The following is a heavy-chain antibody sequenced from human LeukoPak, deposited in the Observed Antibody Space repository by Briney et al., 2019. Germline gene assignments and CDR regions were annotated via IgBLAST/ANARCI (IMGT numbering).Heavy chain of an antibody. CDR2: INPNSGGT. J-gene: IGHJ6*03. Sequence: ASVKVSCKASGYTFTGYYMHWVRQAPGQGLEWMGWINPNSGGTNYAQKFQGRVTMTRDTSISTAYMELSRLRSDDTAVYYCARWAGSAGYYYYYMDVWAKGPRSPSP. D-gene: IGHD1-14*01. CDR3: ARWAGSAGYYYYYMDV. V-gene: IGHV1-2*02. CDR1: GYTFTGYY.